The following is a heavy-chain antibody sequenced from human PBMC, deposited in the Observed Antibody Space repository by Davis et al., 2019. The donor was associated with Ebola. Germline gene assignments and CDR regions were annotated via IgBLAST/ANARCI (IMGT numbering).Heavy chain of an antibody. D-gene: IGHD6-19*01. V-gene: IGHV1-3*01. CDR3: ARATFGYNSGWYADY. Sequence: ASVKVSCKASGYTFTSYVLHWVRQAPGQGLEWVGWINPYTGDTKYSQKFQGRVTITTDTSASTAYLDLSSLRSDDTAVFYCARATFGYNSGWYADYWGQGTLVTVSS. J-gene: IGHJ4*02. CDR1: GYTFTSYV. CDR2: INPYTGDT.